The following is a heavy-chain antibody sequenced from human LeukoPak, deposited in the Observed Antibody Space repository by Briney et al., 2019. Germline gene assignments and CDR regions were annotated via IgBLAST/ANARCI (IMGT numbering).Heavy chain of an antibody. V-gene: IGHV3-23*01. CDR2: ISGSGGST. CDR1: GFNFRAYW. J-gene: IGHJ6*03. D-gene: IGHD6-19*01. Sequence: PGGSLRLSCTTSGFNFRAYWMAWVRQVPGKGLEWVSAISGSGGSTYYADSVKGRFTISRDNSKNTLYLQMNSLRAEDTAVYYCAKDLGIAVSEDMDVWGKGTTVTVSS. CDR3: AKDLGIAVSEDMDV.